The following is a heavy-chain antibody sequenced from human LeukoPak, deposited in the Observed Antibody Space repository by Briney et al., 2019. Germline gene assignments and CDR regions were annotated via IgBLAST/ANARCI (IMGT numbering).Heavy chain of an antibody. D-gene: IGHD2-8*02. CDR3: ATYRQVLLPFES. CDR1: GFTFSTFA. J-gene: IGHJ4*02. Sequence: GGSLRLSCEASGFTFSTFAMIWVRQPPGKGLEWVSSIFPSGGEIHYADSVRGRFTISRDNSKSTLSLQMNGLRAEDTAIYYCATYRQVLLPFESWGQGTLVTVS. V-gene: IGHV3-23*01. CDR2: IFPSGGEI.